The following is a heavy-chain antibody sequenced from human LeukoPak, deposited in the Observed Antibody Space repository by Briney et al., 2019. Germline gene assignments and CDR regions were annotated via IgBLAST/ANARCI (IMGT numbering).Heavy chain of an antibody. D-gene: IGHD6-13*01. J-gene: IGHJ4*02. V-gene: IGHV4-30-4*02. Sequence: SETLSLTCTVSGGSISTGNYSWSWIRQAPGKGLEWLGYIYYIGNTDYNPSLKTRLTLSLDTSKSQYSLNLSSVTAADTAVYYCAYSSSWYNFFDYWGQGTLVTVSS. CDR1: GGSISTGNYS. CDR2: IYYIGNT. CDR3: AYSSSWYNFFDY.